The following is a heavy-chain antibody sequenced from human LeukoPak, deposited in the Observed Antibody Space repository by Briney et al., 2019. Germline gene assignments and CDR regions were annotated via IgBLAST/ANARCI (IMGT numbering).Heavy chain of an antibody. CDR3: ARHVLRYFDWSAPFDY. V-gene: IGHV4-39*01. J-gene: IGHJ4*02. Sequence: SETLSLTCTVSGDSISSSSYYWGWIRQPPGKGLEWIGSIYYSGSTYYNPSLKSRVTISVDTSKNQFSLKLSSVTAADTAVYYCARHVLRYFDWSAPFDYWGQGTLVTVSS. CDR1: GDSISSSSYY. CDR2: IYYSGST. D-gene: IGHD3-9*01.